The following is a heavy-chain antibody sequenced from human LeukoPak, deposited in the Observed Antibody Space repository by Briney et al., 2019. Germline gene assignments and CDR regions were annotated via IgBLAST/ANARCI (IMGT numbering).Heavy chain of an antibody. J-gene: IGHJ4*02. CDR3: ARRAGAYPHPYDY. V-gene: IGHV3-74*01. Sequence: GGSLRLSCAASGFTFSTYWMHWVRQAPGKGLVWVSRINGDASTTSYADSVKGRFTVSRDNSKNTLYLQMNSLRAEDTAVYYCARRAGAYPHPYDYWGQGTLVTVSS. D-gene: IGHD3-16*01. CDR2: INGDASTT. CDR1: GFTFSTYW.